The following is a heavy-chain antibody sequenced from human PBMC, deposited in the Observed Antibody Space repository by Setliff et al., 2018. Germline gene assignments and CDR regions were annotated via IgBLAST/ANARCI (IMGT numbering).Heavy chain of an antibody. CDR1: GASITNINYY. Sequence: SETLSLTCTVSGASITNINYYWGLIRQPPGKGLEWIGSIIYSGRTFNNPALKSPVTMSVDTSRNQFSLKLRPVTAADTAVYYCARTGTYRYFDYWGQGALVTVSS. J-gene: IGHJ4*02. D-gene: IGHD1-1*01. CDR3: ARTGTYRYFDY. V-gene: IGHV4-39*01. CDR2: IIYSGRT.